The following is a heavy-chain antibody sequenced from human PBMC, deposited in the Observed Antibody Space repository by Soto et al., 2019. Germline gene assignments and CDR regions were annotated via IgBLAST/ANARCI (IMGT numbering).Heavy chain of an antibody. J-gene: IGHJ5*02. D-gene: IGHD6-6*01. CDR3: ARHRRNWFDP. V-gene: IGHV4-59*08. CDR1: DGYISGYC. CDR2: IYYSGST. Sequence: LSVTRRVADGYISGYCWSWIRQTQGKGLEWIGYIYYSGSTNYNPSLKSRVTISVDTSKNQFSLKLSSVTAADTAVYYCARHRRNWFDPWGQGTLVTVSS.